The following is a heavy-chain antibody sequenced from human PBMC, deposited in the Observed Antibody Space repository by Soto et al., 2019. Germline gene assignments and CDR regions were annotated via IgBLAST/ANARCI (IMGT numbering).Heavy chain of an antibody. J-gene: IGHJ5*02. CDR3: ARDRHIVVVVAANYNWFDP. D-gene: IGHD2-15*01. CDR1: GYTFTSYA. CDR2: SNAGNGNT. Sequence: QVQLVQSGAEEKKPGASVKVSCKASGYTFTSYAMHWVRQAPGQRLEWMGWSNAGNGNTKYSQKFQGRVTITRDTSAGTAYMELSSLRSEDTAVYYCARDRHIVVVVAANYNWFDPWGQGTLVTVSS. V-gene: IGHV1-3*05.